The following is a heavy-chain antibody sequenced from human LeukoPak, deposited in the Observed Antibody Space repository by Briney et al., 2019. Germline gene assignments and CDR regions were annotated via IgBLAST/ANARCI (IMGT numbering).Heavy chain of an antibody. CDR1: GDSISSSHW. J-gene: IGHJ5*02. CDR3: ARETDYSNPNYFDP. CDR2: IHRSGTT. V-gene: IGHV4-4*02. Sequence: PSETLSLTCAVSGDSISSSHWWSWVRQPPGKGLEWIGQIHRSGTTNYNPSLKSRVTISLDKSKTQFSLNLSSVTAADTAVYYCARETDYSNPNYFDPWGQGTLVTVSS. D-gene: IGHD4-11*01.